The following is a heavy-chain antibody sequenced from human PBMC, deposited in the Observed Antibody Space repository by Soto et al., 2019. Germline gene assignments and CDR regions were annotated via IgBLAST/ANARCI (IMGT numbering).Heavy chain of an antibody. Sequence: QVQLQESGPGLVKPSQTLSLTCTVSGGSISSGDYYWSWIRQPPGKGLEWIGSIYYSGSTYYNPSLKSRATISVDTSKNQFSLKLSSVTAADTAVYYCARDGGPSGGSRNGAGYYYYYGMDVWGQGTTVTVSS. V-gene: IGHV4-30-4*01. CDR1: GGSISSGDYY. CDR3: ARDGGPSGGSRNGAGYYYYYGMDV. J-gene: IGHJ6*02. CDR2: IYYSGST. D-gene: IGHD2-15*01.